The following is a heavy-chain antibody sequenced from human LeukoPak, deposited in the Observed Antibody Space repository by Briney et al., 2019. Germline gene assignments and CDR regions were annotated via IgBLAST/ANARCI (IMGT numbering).Heavy chain of an antibody. CDR2: ISAYNGNT. J-gene: IGHJ3*02. Sequence: ASVKVSCKASGYTFTSYGISWVRQAPGQGLEWMGWISAYNGNTNCAQKLQGRVTMTTDTSTSTAYMELRSLRSDDTAVCYCARGGYYYEVSWAFDIWGQGTMVTVSS. D-gene: IGHD3-22*01. V-gene: IGHV1-18*01. CDR3: ARGGYYYEVSWAFDI. CDR1: GYTFTSYG.